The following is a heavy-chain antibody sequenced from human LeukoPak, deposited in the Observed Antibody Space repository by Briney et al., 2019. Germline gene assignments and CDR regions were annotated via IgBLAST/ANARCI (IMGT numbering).Heavy chain of an antibody. CDR2: IYTSGST. CDR1: GGSISSGSYY. J-gene: IGHJ3*02. CDR3: ARAYYSTRYRYSSDAFDI. V-gene: IGHV4-61*02. D-gene: IGHD5-18*01. Sequence: SQTLSLTCTVSGGSISSGSYYWSWIRQPAGKGLEWIGRIYTSGSTNYNPSLKSRVTISVDTSKNQFSLKLSSVTAADTAVYYCARAYYSTRYRYSSDAFDIWGQGTMVTVSS.